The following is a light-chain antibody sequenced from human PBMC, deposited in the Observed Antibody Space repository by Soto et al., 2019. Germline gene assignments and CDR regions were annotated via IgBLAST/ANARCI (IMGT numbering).Light chain of an antibody. CDR1: QSLLHSDGNNR. Sequence: DIVMTQSPLSLPVTPGEPASISCRSSQSLLHSDGNNRLDWYVQKPGQSTQLLIHLGSIRASGVPDRFSGSGSGTSFTLKISRVEADDVWIYFCMQALQTPLTFGGGTKVELK. CDR2: LGS. V-gene: IGKV2-28*01. CDR3: MQALQTPLT. J-gene: IGKJ4*01.